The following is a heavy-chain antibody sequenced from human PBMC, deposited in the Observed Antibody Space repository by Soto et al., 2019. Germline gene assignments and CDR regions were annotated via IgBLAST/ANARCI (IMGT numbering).Heavy chain of an antibody. CDR2: IYRSGST. J-gene: IGHJ3*02. CDR3: AKSLYDILTGYYSVIDAFDI. D-gene: IGHD3-9*01. V-gene: IGHV4-4*02. Sequence: QVQLQESGPGLVKPSGTLSLTCAVSGGSISSSNWWSWVRQPPGKGLEWIGEIYRSGSTNYNPSLKSRVTISVDKSKNQFSLKLSSVTAADTAVYYCAKSLYDILTGYYSVIDAFDIWGQGTMVTVSS. CDR1: GGSISSSNW.